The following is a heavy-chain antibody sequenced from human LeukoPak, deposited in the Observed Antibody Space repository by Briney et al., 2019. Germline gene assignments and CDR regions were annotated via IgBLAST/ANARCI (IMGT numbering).Heavy chain of an antibody. CDR1: GFIFSTYA. CDR2: ISRGGGST. J-gene: IGHJ4*02. D-gene: IGHD3-22*01. CDR3: ATTKWFIGY. Sequence: GGSLRLSCAASGFIFSTYAMSWVRQAPGKGLEWVSAISRGGGSTYYADSVKGRFTISRDNSKNTLYLQLNSLRAEDTAVYYCATTKWFIGYWGQGTLVTVSS. V-gene: IGHV3-23*01.